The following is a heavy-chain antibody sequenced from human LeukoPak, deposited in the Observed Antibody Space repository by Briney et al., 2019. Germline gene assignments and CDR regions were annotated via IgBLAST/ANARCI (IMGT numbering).Heavy chain of an antibody. CDR3: ARKRVRELRNYYYGMDV. J-gene: IGHJ6*04. D-gene: IGHD3-10*01. CDR1: GGSFSGYY. V-gene: IGHV4-34*01. Sequence: SETLSLTCAVYGGSFSGYYWSWIRQPPGKGLEWIGEINHSGSTNYNPSLKSRVTISVDTSKNQFSLKLSSVTAADTAVYYCARKRVRELRNYYYGMDVWGKGTTVTVSS. CDR2: INHSGST.